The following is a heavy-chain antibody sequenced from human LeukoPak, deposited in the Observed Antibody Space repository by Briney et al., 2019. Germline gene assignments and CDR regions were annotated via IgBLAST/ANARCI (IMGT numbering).Heavy chain of an antibody. CDR3: VRVKGSYFDY. V-gene: IGHV3-48*01. CDR2: ISSSGSAI. J-gene: IGHJ4*02. D-gene: IGHD2-15*01. Sequence: PGGSLRLSCAASGFPLSSYSINGVRQAPGKGLEWVSYISSSGSAIYYADSVKGRFTESRDNAKNSLFLQMNSPRAEDTAVYYCVRVKGSYFDYWGQGALVTVSS. CDR1: GFPLSSYS.